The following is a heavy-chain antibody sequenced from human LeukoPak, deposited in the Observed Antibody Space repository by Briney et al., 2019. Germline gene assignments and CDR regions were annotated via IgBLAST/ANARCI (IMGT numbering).Heavy chain of an antibody. CDR3: ARQNSRGLSYGPVGY. V-gene: IGHV5-51*01. D-gene: IGHD3-10*01. Sequence: GGSLRLSCAASGYNFTSYWIGWVRQMPGKGLEFMGIIYPGDSDTRYSPSFRGQVTISADKAINTAYLDWSSLKASDSALYYCARQNSRGLSYGPVGYWGQGTPVIVSS. CDR1: GYNFTSYW. J-gene: IGHJ4*02. CDR2: IYPGDSDT.